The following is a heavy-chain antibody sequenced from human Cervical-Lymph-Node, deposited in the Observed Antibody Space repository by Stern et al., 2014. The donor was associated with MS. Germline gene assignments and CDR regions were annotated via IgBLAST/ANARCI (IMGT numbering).Heavy chain of an antibody. CDR1: GFTFSSYS. V-gene: IGHV3-21*01. CDR2: ISSSSSYI. D-gene: IGHD6-13*01. Sequence: QLVQSGGGLVKPGGSLRLSCAASGFTFSSYSMNWVRQAPGKGLEWVSSISSSSSYIYYADSVKGRFTISSDNAKNSLYLQMNSLRAEDTAVYYCARDSSSWYGVDYWGQGTLVTVSS. J-gene: IGHJ4*02. CDR3: ARDSSSWYGVDY.